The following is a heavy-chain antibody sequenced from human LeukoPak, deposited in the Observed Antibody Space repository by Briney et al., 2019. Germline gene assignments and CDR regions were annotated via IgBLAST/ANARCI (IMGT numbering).Heavy chain of an antibody. J-gene: IGHJ6*03. CDR3: VRGTYSANYWGDYFYYMDV. V-gene: IGHV3-30*03. CDR2: ISNDGSEK. CDR1: GFAFSNYG. Sequence: GGSLRLSCAASGFAFSNYGIYWVRQAPGKGLEGVTVISNDGSEKYSADSVKGRFSISRDNSKNTVYLQMDSLRPDDTAMYYCVRGTYSANYWGDYFYYMDVWGKGTTVTVSS. D-gene: IGHD1-26*01.